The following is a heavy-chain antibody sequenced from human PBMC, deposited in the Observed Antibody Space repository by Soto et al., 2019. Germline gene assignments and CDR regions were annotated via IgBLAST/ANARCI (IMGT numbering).Heavy chain of an antibody. CDR3: ARADYVWGSYRSTPFDY. J-gene: IGHJ4*02. CDR2: IYYSGST. Sequence: SETLSLTCTVSGGSISSGGYYWSWIRQHPGKGLEWIGYIYYSGSTYYNPSLRSRVTISVDTSKNQFSLKLSSVTAADTAVYYCARADYVWGSYRSTPFDYWGQGILVTVSS. D-gene: IGHD3-16*02. CDR1: GGSISSGGYY. V-gene: IGHV4-31*03.